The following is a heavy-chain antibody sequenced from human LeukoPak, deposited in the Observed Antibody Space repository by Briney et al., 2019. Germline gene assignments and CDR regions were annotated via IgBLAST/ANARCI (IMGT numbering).Heavy chain of an antibody. D-gene: IGHD2-2*01. V-gene: IGHV4-34*01. J-gene: IGHJ4*02. CDR1: GFTFSSYA. Sequence: GSLRLSCAASGFTFSSYAMSWVRQAPGKGLEWIGEINHSGSTNYNPSLKSRVTISVDTSKNQFSLKLSSVTAADTAVYYCARHDGPAAYYFDYWGQGTLVTVSS. CDR3: ARHDGPAAYYFDY. CDR2: INHSGST.